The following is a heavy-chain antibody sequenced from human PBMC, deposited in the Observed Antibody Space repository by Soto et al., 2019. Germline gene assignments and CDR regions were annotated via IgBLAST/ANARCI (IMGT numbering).Heavy chain of an antibody. V-gene: IGHV4-34*01. CDR3: AREREQLVPYYYYGMDV. CDR2: INHSGST. J-gene: IGHJ6*02. D-gene: IGHD6-13*01. Sequence: QVQLQQWGAGLLKPSETLSLTCAVYGGSFSGYYWSWIRQPPGKGLEWIGEINHSGSTNYNPSLKSRVTMSVDTSKNQFSLKLRSVTAADTAVYYCAREREQLVPYYYYGMDVWGQGTTVTVSS. CDR1: GGSFSGYY.